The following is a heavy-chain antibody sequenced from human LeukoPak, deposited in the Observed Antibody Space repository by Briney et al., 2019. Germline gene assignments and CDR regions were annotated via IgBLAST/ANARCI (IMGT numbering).Heavy chain of an antibody. CDR2: IRSKKFGGAI. CDR1: GFAFSSHA. V-gene: IGHV3-49*04. CDR3: TRVSLSSTKYYFDY. D-gene: IGHD1-1*01. Sequence: GGSLRLSCAASGFAFSSHAMCWVRQAPGKGLEWVAFIRSKKFGGAIEYHASVKVRFSISRDDYKGIAYMQMNSLKNEDTDVYYCTRVSLSSTKYYFDYWAQGTMVTVSS. J-gene: IGHJ4*02.